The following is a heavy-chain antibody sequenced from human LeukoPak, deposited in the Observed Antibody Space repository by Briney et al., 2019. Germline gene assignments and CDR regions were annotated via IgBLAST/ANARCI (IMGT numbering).Heavy chain of an antibody. D-gene: IGHD1-26*01. CDR3: ATTPARGQYFDY. V-gene: IGHV4-61*01. Sequence: PSETLSLTCTVSGGSFSSGSYYWSWIRQPPGKGLEWIGYIYYSGSTKYNPSLKSRVTISGDTSKNQFSLKLSSVTAADTAVYYCATTPARGQYFDYWGQGTLVTVSS. CDR1: GGSFSSGSYY. CDR2: IYYSGST. J-gene: IGHJ4*02.